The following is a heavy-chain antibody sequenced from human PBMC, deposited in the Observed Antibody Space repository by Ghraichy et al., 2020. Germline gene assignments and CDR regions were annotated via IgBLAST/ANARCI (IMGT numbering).Heavy chain of an antibody. CDR1: GYTFTSYG. CDR3: ARDRDVLRFLEWFQGDAFDI. CDR2: ISAYNGNT. V-gene: IGHV1-18*01. D-gene: IGHD3-3*01. J-gene: IGHJ3*02. Sequence: ASVKVSCKASGYTFTSYGISWVRQAPGQGLEWMGWISAYNGNTNYAQKLQGRVTMTTDTSTSTAYMELRSLRSDDTAVYYCARDRDVLRFLEWFQGDAFDIWGQGTMVTVSS.